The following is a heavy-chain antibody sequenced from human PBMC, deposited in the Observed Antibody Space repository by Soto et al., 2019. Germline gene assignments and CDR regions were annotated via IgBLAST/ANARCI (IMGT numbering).Heavy chain of an antibody. CDR1: GYSFTSYW. V-gene: IGHV5-10-1*01. CDR3: ARLQAAAGDNDLTFDY. D-gene: IGHD6-13*01. Sequence: VEAVKISCEGSGYSFTSYWMSWVRQMPGKGLEWMGRIDPSDSYTNYSPSFQGHVTISADKSISTAYLQWSSLKASDTAMYYCARLQAAAGDNDLTFDYWGQGTLVTVSS. J-gene: IGHJ4*02. CDR2: IDPSDSYT.